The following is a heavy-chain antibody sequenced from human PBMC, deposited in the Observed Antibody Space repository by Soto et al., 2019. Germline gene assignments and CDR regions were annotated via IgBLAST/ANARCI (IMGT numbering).Heavy chain of an antibody. D-gene: IGHD2-21*01. CDR3: AASCVGCGGFNYYGMDV. V-gene: IGHV4-31*03. Sequence: QVQLQESGPGLVKPSQTLSLTCSVSGASISSGGYYWNWIRQHPGKGLEWIGYIYYSGTTYYNPSLKSRVTISVDTSQNPLSLKLSSVTAADTAVYYCAASCVGCGGFNYYGMDVWGQGTTVTVSS. J-gene: IGHJ6*02. CDR2: IYYSGTT. CDR1: GASISSGGYY.